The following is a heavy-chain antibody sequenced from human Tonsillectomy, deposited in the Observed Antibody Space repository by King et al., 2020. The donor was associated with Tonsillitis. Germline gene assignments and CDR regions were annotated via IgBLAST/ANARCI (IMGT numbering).Heavy chain of an antibody. D-gene: IGHD3-3*01. Sequence: QLVQSGGGLEQPGRSLRLSCAASGFSFDDYAMHWVRQAPGKGLEWVSGITWNSGAIAYADSVRGRFTISRDNAKNSLYLQMNSLRAEDTAVYYCVKCVLRLLEWSDAFDIWGLGTMVTVSS. CDR3: VKCVLRLLEWSDAFDI. V-gene: IGHV3-9*01. J-gene: IGHJ3*02. CDR1: GFSFDDYA. CDR2: ITWNSGAI.